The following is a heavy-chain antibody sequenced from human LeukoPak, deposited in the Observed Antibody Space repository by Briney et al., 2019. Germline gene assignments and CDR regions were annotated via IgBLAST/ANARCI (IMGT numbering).Heavy chain of an antibody. CDR3: ARNQIAAAAHYYYYYGMDV. V-gene: IGHV1-2*02. Sequence: ASVTVSCKASGYTFTGYYMHWVRQAPGQGLEWMGWINPNSGGTNYAQKFQGRVTMTRDTSISTAYMELSRLRSDDTAVYYCARNQIAAAAHYYYYYGMDVWGQGTTVTVSS. CDR2: INPNSGGT. CDR1: GYTFTGYY. D-gene: IGHD6-13*01. J-gene: IGHJ6*02.